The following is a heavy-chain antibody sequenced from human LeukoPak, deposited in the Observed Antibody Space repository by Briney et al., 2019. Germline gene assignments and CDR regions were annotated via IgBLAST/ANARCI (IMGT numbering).Heavy chain of an antibody. J-gene: IGHJ6*02. D-gene: IGHD3-10*01. CDR2: IYYSGST. V-gene: IGHV4-39*01. Sequence: SETLSLTCTVSGGSISSSSYYWGWIRQPPGKGLEWIGSIYYSGSTYYNPSLKSRVTISVDTSKNQFSLKLSSVTAADTAVYYCARVFLGWFGESGHYYAVDVWGQGTTVTVSS. CDR3: ARVFLGWFGESGHYYAVDV. CDR1: GGSISSSSYY.